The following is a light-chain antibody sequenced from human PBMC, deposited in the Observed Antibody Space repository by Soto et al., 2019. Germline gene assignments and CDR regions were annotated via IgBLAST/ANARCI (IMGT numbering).Light chain of an antibody. CDR3: QQYNNWPRT. CDR1: QSVSSSY. J-gene: IGKJ1*01. Sequence: EIVLTQSPVTMSLSPGERATLSCRASQSVSSSYLAWYQQKPGQAPRLLIYGASSRATGIPARFSGSGSGTEFTLTISSLQSEDFAVYYCQQYNNWPRTFGQGTKV. V-gene: IGKV3-15*01. CDR2: GAS.